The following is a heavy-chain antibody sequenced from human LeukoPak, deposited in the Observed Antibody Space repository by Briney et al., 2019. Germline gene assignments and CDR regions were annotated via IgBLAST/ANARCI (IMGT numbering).Heavy chain of an antibody. Sequence: AGGSLRLSCEASGFTLEHYSMNWVRQAPGKGLEWVSSISGSNSYIYYADSMKGRFTISRDNAKNSLYLQMNSLRAEDTAVYYCARGGYGAYMGWGQGNLVTVSS. J-gene: IGHJ4*02. V-gene: IGHV3-21*01. CDR3: ARGGYGAYMG. D-gene: IGHD4-17*01. CDR2: ISGSNSYI. CDR1: GFTLEHYS.